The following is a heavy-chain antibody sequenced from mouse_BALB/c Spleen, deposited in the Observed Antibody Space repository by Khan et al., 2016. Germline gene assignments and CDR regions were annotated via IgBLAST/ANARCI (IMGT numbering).Heavy chain of an antibody. CDR2: INPGSGGS. J-gene: IGHJ3*01. D-gene: IGHD2-2*01. CDR1: GYAFTNYL. Sequence: QVQLQQSGAELVRPGTSVKVSCKASGYAFTNYLIEWVKQRPGQGLEWIGVINPGSGGSNYNEKFKGKATLTADKSSSTAYMQLSSLTSDDSAVXYCARWDGYDVGYAYWGQGTLVTVSA. CDR3: ARWDGYDVGYAY. V-gene: IGHV1-54*01.